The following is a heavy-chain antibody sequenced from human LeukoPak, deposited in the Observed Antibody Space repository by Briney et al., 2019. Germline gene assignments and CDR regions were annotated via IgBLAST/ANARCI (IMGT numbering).Heavy chain of an antibody. CDR1: GGSISSYY. Sequence: ASETLSLTCTVSGGSISSYYWSWIRQPPGKGLEYIGYIYYSGSTNYNPSLKSRVTISLETSKNQFSLKLSSVTAADTAVYYCARSTLPYYYYGMDVWGQGTTVTVSS. D-gene: IGHD2-2*01. J-gene: IGHJ6*02. CDR3: ARSTLPYYYYGMDV. V-gene: IGHV4-59*01. CDR2: IYYSGST.